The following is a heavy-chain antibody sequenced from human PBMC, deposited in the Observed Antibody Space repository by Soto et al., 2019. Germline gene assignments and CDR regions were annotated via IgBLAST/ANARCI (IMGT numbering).Heavy chain of an antibody. J-gene: IGHJ5*02. CDR3: ARHMRRQVTPNWFDL. D-gene: IGHD2-15*01. V-gene: IGHV4-39*01. CDR2: ISYRGNT. CDR1: GGSITTSDFF. Sequence: PSETLSLTCTVTGGSITTSDFFGGWIRQPPGKGLESIGTISYRGNTYYKSSLKSRVTLPVDTSKNQFSLNLRSVTAADTAVYFCARHMRRQVTPNWFDLWGQGTQGTVS.